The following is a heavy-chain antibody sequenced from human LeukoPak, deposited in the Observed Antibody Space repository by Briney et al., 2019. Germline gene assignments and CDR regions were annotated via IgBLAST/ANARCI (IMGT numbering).Heavy chain of an antibody. CDR3: AKGPERRGFCSGSACYSDC. D-gene: IGHD2-8*02. CDR1: GFTFSRYA. V-gene: IGHV3-23*01. Sequence: GGSLRLSCAASGFTFSRYAMNWVRQAPGKGLEWVSGISGSGDDTYYTESVKGHFTISRDNSKNTLYLQMNSLRADDTAVYYCAKGPERRGFCSGSACYSDCWGQGTLVTVSS. J-gene: IGHJ4*02. CDR2: ISGSGDDT.